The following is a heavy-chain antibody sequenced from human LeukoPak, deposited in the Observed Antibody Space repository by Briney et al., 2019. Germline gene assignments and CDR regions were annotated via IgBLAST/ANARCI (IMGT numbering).Heavy chain of an antibody. CDR3: AKDRGNYYDTPRFDP. J-gene: IGHJ5*02. CDR2: ISGSGGTT. V-gene: IGHV3-23*01. Sequence: PGGSLRLSCAASGFTFSSYAMSWVRQAPGKGLEWVSDISGSGGTTYYADSVKGRFTISRDNSKNMLYLQVSSLRAEDTAIYYCAKDRGNYYDTPRFDPWGQGTLVTVSS. D-gene: IGHD3-22*01. CDR1: GFTFSSYA.